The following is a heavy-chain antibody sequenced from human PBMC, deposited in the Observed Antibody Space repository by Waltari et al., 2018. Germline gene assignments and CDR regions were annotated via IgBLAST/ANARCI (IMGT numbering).Heavy chain of an antibody. D-gene: IGHD3-10*01. Sequence: QLQESGPXLXXPSEXLSXTCAVSGYSISSXYYWGWIRQPPGKGLEWIGTIYHSGSTYXNPSLKSRVTXSVDTSKNQFSLKLSSVXAADTAVYXCARVXMVRGVLAFMDXWGQGTTVTVSS. J-gene: IGHJ6*02. CDR3: ARVXMVRGVLAFMDX. CDR1: GYSISSXYY. CDR2: IYHSGST. V-gene: IGHV4-38-2*01.